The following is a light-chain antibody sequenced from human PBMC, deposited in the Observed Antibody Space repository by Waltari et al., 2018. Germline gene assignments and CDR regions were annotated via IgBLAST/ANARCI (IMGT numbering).Light chain of an antibody. Sequence: EIVMTQSPATLSVSPGERVTLSCRASQSVSSNLAWYQQKPGQAPRLLIYTASTSATDIPARFSGSGSGTEFTLTISSLQSEDFAVYYCQQYDRWPPYTFGQGTKLEIK. J-gene: IGKJ2*01. CDR3: QQYDRWPPYT. CDR1: QSVSSN. V-gene: IGKV3-15*01. CDR2: TAS.